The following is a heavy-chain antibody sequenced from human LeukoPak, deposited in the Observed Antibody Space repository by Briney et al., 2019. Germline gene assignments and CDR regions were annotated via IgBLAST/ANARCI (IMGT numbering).Heavy chain of an antibody. CDR2: ISPYSGNT. Sequence: ASVEVSCKASGYTFHNYGISWVRQAPGQGLKWMGWISPYSGNTDYTESLQGRLTMTTDTSTTTAFMELRSLRSDDTAVYYCARTSGVSAAGSPYYFDYWGQGTLVTVSS. D-gene: IGHD6-13*01. V-gene: IGHV1-18*01. CDR3: ARTSGVSAAGSPYYFDY. J-gene: IGHJ4*02. CDR1: GYTFHNYG.